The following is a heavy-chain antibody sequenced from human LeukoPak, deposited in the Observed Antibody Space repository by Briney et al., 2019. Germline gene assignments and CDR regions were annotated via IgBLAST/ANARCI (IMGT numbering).Heavy chain of an antibody. V-gene: IGHV1-2*02. CDR2: LNPNSGGT. J-gene: IGHJ5*02. Sequence: ASVKVSCKASGYTFTGYYMHWVRQAPGQGLGWWGWLNPNSGGTNYAQKFQGRVTMTRDTSISTAYMELSRLRSDDTAVYYCARGGRRIAAAGTYNWFDPWGQGTLVTVSS. CDR3: ARGGRRIAAAGTYNWFDP. D-gene: IGHD6-13*01. CDR1: GYTFTGYY.